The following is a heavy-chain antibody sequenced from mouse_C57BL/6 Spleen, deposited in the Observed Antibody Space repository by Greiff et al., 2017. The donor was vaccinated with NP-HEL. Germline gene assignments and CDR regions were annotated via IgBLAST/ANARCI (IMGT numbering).Heavy chain of an antibody. D-gene: IGHD1-1*01. CDR1: GYSITSGYY. CDR2: ISYDGSN. Sequence: EVKLLESGPGLVKPSQSLSLTCSVTGYSITSGYYWNWIRQFPGNKLEWMGYISYDGSNNYNPSLKNRISITRDTSKNQFFLKLNSVTTKDTAKYYCAKRPHYYGSFDVWGTGTTVTVSS. J-gene: IGHJ1*03. CDR3: AKRPHYYGSFDV. V-gene: IGHV3-6*01.